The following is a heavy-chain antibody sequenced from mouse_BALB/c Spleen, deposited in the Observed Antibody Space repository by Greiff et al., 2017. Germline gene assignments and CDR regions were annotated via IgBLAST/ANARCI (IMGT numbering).Heavy chain of an antibody. CDR3: ARSENPYAMDY. CDR1: GFNIKDTY. CDR2: IDPANGNT. V-gene: IGHV14-3*02. Sequence: EVKLMESGAELVKPGASVKLSCTASGFNIKDTYMHWVKQRPEQGLEWIGRIDPANGNTKYDPKFQGKATITADTSSNTAYLQLSSLTSEDTAVYYCARSENPYAMDYWGQGTSVTVSS. J-gene: IGHJ4*01.